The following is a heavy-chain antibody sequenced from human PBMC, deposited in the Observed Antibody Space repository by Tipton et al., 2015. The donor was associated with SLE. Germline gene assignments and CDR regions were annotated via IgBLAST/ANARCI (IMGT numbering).Heavy chain of an antibody. CDR2: ISSSSTYI. J-gene: IGHJ6*03. V-gene: IGHV3-21*01. D-gene: IGHD3-3*01. CDR1: GFAFSSYS. CDR3: ARDPDYDFWSGHYYYMDV. Sequence: SLRLSCAASGFAFSSYSMYWVRQAPGKGLEWVSSISSSSTYIYYADSVKGRFTISRDNAKNSLYLQMNSLRAEDTAVYYCARDPDYDFWSGHYYYMDVWGKGTTVTVSS.